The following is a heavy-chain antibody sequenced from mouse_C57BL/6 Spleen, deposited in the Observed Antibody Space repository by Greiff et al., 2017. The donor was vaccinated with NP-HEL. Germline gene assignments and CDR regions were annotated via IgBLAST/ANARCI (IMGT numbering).Heavy chain of an antibody. J-gene: IGHJ4*01. CDR2: INPNNGGT. Sequence: VQLQQSGPELVKPGASVKISCKASGYTFTDYYMNWVKQSHGKSLEWIGDINPNNGGTSYNQKFKGKATLTVDKSSSTAYMELRSLTSEDSAVYYCAVYDGYYGNAMDYWGQGTSVTVSS. V-gene: IGHV1-26*01. D-gene: IGHD2-3*01. CDR3: AVYDGYYGNAMDY. CDR1: GYTFTDYY.